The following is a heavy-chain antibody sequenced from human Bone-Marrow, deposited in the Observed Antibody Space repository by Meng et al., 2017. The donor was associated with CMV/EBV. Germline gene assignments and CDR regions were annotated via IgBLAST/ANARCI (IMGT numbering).Heavy chain of an antibody. CDR2: INPNSGGT. CDR1: GYTFTGYY. V-gene: IGHV1-2*02. Sequence: ASVKVSCKASGYTFTGYYMHWVRQAPGQGLEWMGWINPNSGGTNYAQKFQGRVTMTRDTSISTAYMELSRLRSDDTAVYYCAREYYDSYGGAFDICGQGTMVTVSS. J-gene: IGHJ3*02. CDR3: AREYYDSYGGAFDI. D-gene: IGHD3-16*01.